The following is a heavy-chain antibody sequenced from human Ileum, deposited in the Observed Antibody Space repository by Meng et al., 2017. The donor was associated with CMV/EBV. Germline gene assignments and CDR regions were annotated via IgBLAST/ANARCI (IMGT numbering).Heavy chain of an antibody. V-gene: IGHV1-46*01. J-gene: IGHJ4*02. CDR1: GYTFTSYY. CDR3: ARRGDCRSTSCNLDY. D-gene: IGHD2-2*01. CDR2: INPSGEST. Sequence: ASVKVSCKASGYTFTSYYIHWVRQAPGQGFEWMGIINPSGESTSYAQKFQGRVTMTRDTSTSTVYMELSSLRSEDTAVYYCARRGDCRSTSCNLDYWGQGTVVTVSS.